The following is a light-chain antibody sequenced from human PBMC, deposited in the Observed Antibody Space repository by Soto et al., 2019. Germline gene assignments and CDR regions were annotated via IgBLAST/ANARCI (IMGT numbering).Light chain of an antibody. Sequence: EIVLTQSPATLSLSPGERATLSCRASQSVSSYLAWYQQKPGQAPRLLIYDASNRATGIPARFSGSGSGTDSTLTISSLEPEDFAVYYCQQRSNWPPITFGQGTRREIK. J-gene: IGKJ5*01. CDR2: DAS. CDR3: QQRSNWPPIT. CDR1: QSVSSY. V-gene: IGKV3-11*01.